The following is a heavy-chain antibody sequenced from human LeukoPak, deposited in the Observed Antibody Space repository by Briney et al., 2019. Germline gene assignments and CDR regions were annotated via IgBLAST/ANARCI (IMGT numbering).Heavy chain of an antibody. CDR3: ATTDSSGWYGYFDY. V-gene: IGHV1-2*06. CDR1: GYTLTELS. CDR2: INPNSGGT. Sequence: RASVKVSCKVSGYTLTELSMHWVRQAPGQGLEWMGRINPNSGGTNYAQKFQGRVTMTRDTSISTAYMELSRLRSDDTAVYYCATTDSSGWYGYFDYWGQGTLVTVSS. D-gene: IGHD6-19*01. J-gene: IGHJ4*02.